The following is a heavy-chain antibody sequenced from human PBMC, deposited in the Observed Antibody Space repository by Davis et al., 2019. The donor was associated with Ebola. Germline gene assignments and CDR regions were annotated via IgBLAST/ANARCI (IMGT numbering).Heavy chain of an antibody. V-gene: IGHV3-73*01. CDR2: IRSKANSYAT. Sequence: PGGSLRLSCTASGFTFSGSAMHWVRQASGKGLEWVGRIRSKANSYATAYAASVKGRFTISRDDSKNTAYLQMNSLRAEDTAVYYCARNRDFDYWGQGTLVTVSS. CDR3: ARNRDFDY. CDR1: GFTFSGSA. J-gene: IGHJ4*02.